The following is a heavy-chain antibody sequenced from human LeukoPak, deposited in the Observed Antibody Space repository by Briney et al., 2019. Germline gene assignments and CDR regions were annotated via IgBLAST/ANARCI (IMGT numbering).Heavy chain of an antibody. CDR2: INPNSGGT. CDR3: ARDNLHVLRFLEWPNMDV. D-gene: IGHD3-3*01. J-gene: IGHJ6*03. CDR1: GYTFTSYG. Sequence: ASVKVSCKASGYTFTSYGISWVRQAPGQGLEWMGWINPNSGGTNYAQKFQGRVTMTRDTSISTAYMELSRLRSDDTAVYYCARDNLHVLRFLEWPNMDVWGKGTTVTVSS. V-gene: IGHV1-2*02.